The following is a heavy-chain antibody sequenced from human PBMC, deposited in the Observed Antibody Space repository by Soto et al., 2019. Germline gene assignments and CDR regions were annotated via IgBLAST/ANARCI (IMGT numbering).Heavy chain of an antibody. Sequence: GGSLRLSCAASGFTFSSYSMNWVRQAPGKGPEWVSSISSSSYIYYADSVKGRFTISRDNAKNSLYLQMNSLRAEDTAVYYCARAWDGDYPTPNYGMDVWGQGTTVTVSS. D-gene: IGHD4-17*01. J-gene: IGHJ6*02. V-gene: IGHV3-21*01. CDR3: ARAWDGDYPTPNYGMDV. CDR2: ISSSSYI. CDR1: GFTFSSYS.